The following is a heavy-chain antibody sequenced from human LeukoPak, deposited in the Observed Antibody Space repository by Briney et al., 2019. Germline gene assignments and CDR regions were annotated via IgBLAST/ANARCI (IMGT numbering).Heavy chain of an antibody. CDR2: ISGSGGST. CDR3: ARHGTLWQRQLELEY. CDR1: GFTFSSYA. V-gene: IGHV3-23*01. J-gene: IGHJ4*02. Sequence: GGSLRLSCAASGFTFSSYAMSWVRQAPGKGLEWVSAISGSGGSTYYADSVKGRFTISRDNSKNTLYLQMNSLRAEDTAVYFCARHGTLWQRQLELEYWGQGTLVAVSS. D-gene: IGHD6-13*01.